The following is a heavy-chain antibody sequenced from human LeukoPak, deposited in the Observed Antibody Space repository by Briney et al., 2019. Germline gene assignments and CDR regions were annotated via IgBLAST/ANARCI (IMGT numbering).Heavy chain of an antibody. CDR1: GFTFSSYG. J-gene: IGHJ5*02. Sequence: GGSLRLSCAASGFTFSSYGMHWVRQAPGKGLEWVAVIWYDGSNKYYADSVKGRFTISRDNSKNTLYLQTNSLRAEDTAVYYCARGSEWNSFDPWGQGTLVTVSS. CDR2: IWYDGSNK. D-gene: IGHD3-3*01. CDR3: ARGSEWNSFDP. V-gene: IGHV3-33*01.